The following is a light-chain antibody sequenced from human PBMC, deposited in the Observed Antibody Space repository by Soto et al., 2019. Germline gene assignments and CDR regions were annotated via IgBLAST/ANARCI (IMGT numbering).Light chain of an antibody. J-gene: IGLJ3*02. CDR2: EVS. CDR3: TSYVGSNIWV. V-gene: IGLV2-8*01. CDR1: SSDVGAYKY. Sequence: QSALTPPPSASGSPGQSVTISCTGTSSDVGAYKYVSWYQQYPGKAPKLMIYEVSKRPSGVPDRFSGSKSGNTASLTVAGLQAEDEADDYCTSYVGSNIWVFGGGTKLTVL.